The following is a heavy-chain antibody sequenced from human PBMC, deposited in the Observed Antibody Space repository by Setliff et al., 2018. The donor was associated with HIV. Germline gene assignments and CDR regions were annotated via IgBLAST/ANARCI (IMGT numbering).Heavy chain of an antibody. CDR3: ARTFVVFRVRGVSSVYMDV. V-gene: IGHV4-59*01. CDR2: IYYSGST. Sequence: PSETLSLTCAVYGGSFSAYYWGWIRHPPGKGLEWIGYIYYSGSTNYNPSLKSRVTISADTSKNQFSLKLSSVTAADTAVYYCARTFVVFRVRGVSSVYMDVWGKGTTVTVSS. J-gene: IGHJ6*03. D-gene: IGHD3-10*01. CDR1: GGSFSAYY.